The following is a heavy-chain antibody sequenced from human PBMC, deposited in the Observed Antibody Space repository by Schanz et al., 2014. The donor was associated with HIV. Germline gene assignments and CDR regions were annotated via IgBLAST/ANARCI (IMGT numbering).Heavy chain of an antibody. D-gene: IGHD3-10*01. Sequence: EVQLLESGGGLVQPGGSLRLSCAASGFTFSSYVMSWIRQAPGKGLEWVSAISGSGDITYYADSVKGRFTISRDNSKNTVYLQMNSLRAEDTAVYYCAKGQRGMVRGDIDYWGQGTLVTVSS. V-gene: IGHV3-23*01. CDR2: ISGSGDIT. J-gene: IGHJ4*02. CDR1: GFTFSSYV. CDR3: AKGQRGMVRGDIDY.